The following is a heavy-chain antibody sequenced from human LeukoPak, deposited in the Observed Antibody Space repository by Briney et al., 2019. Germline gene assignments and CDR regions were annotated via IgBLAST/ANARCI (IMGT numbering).Heavy chain of an antibody. CDR3: ARVTVEEYNWNYKEARWFDP. Sequence: SQTLSLTCTVSGGSISSGDYYWSWIRQPPGKGLEWIGYIYYSGSTYYNPSLKSRVTISVDTSKNQFSLKLSSATAADTAVYYCARVTVEEYNWNYKEARWFDPWGQGTLVTVSS. J-gene: IGHJ5*02. CDR2: IYYSGST. D-gene: IGHD1-7*01. CDR1: GGSISSGDYY. V-gene: IGHV4-30-4*08.